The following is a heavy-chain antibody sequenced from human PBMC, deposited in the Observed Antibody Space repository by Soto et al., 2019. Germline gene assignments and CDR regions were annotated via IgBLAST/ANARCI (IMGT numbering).Heavy chain of an antibody. CDR1: GFMFSSYS. CDR3: ARDFKYDILTSHYGMDV. D-gene: IGHD3-9*01. V-gene: IGHV3-21*01. Sequence: EVQLVESRGGVVKPGGSLRISCAASGFMFSSYSMHWVRQAPGKGLEWVSSISTTSTYIYYADSVKGRFTISRDNAKNSLFLQMNSLRAEDTALYYCARDFKYDILTSHYGMDVW. J-gene: IGHJ6*01. CDR2: ISTTSTYI.